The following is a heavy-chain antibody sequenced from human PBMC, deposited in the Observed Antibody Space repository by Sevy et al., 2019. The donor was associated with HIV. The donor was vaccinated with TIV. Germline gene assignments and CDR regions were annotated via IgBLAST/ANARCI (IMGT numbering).Heavy chain of an antibody. CDR1: GDSISSLNYY. CDR3: ARANAYLASDAFDI. CDR2: ISCSERT. Sequence: SETLSLTCTVSGDSISSLNYYWSWIRQHPGKGLEWIGYISCSERTYYNPSLKSRVTISVDTSKNQFSLKLSSVTAADTAVFYCARANAYLASDAFDIWGQGTLVTVSS. V-gene: IGHV4-31*03. J-gene: IGHJ3*02. D-gene: IGHD1-26*01.